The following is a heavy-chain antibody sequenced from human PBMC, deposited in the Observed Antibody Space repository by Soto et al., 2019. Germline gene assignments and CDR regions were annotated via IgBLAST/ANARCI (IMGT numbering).Heavy chain of an antibody. D-gene: IGHD2-21*02. J-gene: IGHJ6*02. V-gene: IGHV3-23*01. CDR1: GFTFSSYA. CDR2: ISGSGGST. Sequence: EVQLLESGGGLVQPGGSLRLSCAASGFTFSSYAMSWVRQAPGKGLEWVSAISGSGGSTYYADSVKGRFTISRDNSKNKQNQQMNSLRAEDTSVYYCAKRGVVVTAELYYYYGMDVWGQGTTVTVSS. CDR3: AKRGVVVTAELYYYYGMDV.